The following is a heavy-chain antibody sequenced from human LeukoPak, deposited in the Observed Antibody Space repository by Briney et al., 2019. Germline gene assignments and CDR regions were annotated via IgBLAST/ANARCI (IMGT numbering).Heavy chain of an antibody. CDR2: IWYDGSNK. V-gene: IGHV3-33*01. CDR3: ARDQKEHYYYGMDV. Sequence: GGSLRLSCAASGFTFSSYGMHWVRQAPGKGLEWVAVIWYDGSNKYYADSVKGRFTISRDNSKNTLYLQMNSLRAEDTAVYYCARDQKEHYYYGMDVWGQGTTVTVPS. J-gene: IGHJ6*02. CDR1: GFTFSSYG. D-gene: IGHD1/OR15-1a*01.